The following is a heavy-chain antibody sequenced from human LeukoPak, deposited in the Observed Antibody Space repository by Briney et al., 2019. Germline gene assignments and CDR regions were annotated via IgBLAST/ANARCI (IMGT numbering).Heavy chain of an antibody. CDR3: ARDRAVGSGSYYNYFDY. CDR1: GYTFTSYG. Sequence: ASVKVSCKASGYTFTSYGISWVRQAPGQGLEWMGWISAYNGNTNYAQKLQGRVTMTTDTSTSTAYMELRSLRSEDTAVYYCARDRAVGSGSYYNYFDYWGQGTLVTVSS. J-gene: IGHJ4*02. V-gene: IGHV1-18*01. CDR2: ISAYNGNT. D-gene: IGHD3-10*01.